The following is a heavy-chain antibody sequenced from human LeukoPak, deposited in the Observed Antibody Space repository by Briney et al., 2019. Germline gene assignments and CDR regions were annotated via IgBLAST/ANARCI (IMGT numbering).Heavy chain of an antibody. CDR3: VSSHDAFDI. Sequence: SQTLSLTCVISGDSVFNGSTGWNWIRQSPSRGLEWLGRTYFRSKWYNDYAVSVKSRITINPDTSKNQFSLQLNSVTPEDTAVYYCVSSHDAFDIWGQGTMVTVSS. CDR2: TYFRSKWYN. V-gene: IGHV6-1*01. D-gene: IGHD2-2*01. CDR1: GDSVFNGSTG. J-gene: IGHJ3*02.